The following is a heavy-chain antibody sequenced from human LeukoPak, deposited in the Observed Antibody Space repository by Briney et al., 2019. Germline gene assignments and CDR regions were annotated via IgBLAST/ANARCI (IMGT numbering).Heavy chain of an antibody. Sequence: GGSLRLSCAASGFTFSSYWMHWVRQAPGKGLVWVSCINSDGSNTRYADSVKGRFTISRNNAKNTLYLQMNSLRVEDTAVYYCATGNSHAFDIWGQGTMVTGSS. CDR2: INSDGSNT. CDR1: GFTFSSYW. D-gene: IGHD1-7*01. V-gene: IGHV3-74*01. CDR3: ATGNSHAFDI. J-gene: IGHJ3*02.